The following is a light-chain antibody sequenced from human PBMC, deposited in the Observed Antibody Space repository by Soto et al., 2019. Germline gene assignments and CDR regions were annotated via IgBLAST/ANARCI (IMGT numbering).Light chain of an antibody. CDR2: EVS. J-gene: IGLJ3*02. V-gene: IGLV2-14*01. CDR1: SSDVGGYNY. Sequence: QSALTQPASVSGSPGQSITISCTGTSSDVGGYNYVSWYQQHPGKAPKLMIYEVSNRPSGVSNRFSGSKSGNTASLTISGLQDDDEADDYCSSYTSSSTPWVFGGGTKVTVL. CDR3: SSYTSSSTPWV.